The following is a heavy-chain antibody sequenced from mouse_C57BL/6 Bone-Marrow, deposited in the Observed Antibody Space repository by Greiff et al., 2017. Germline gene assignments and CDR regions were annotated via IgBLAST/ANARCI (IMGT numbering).Heavy chain of an antibody. D-gene: IGHD1-2*01. J-gene: IGHJ2*01. V-gene: IGHV1-64*01. CDR3: ARWTTAYFDY. CDR2: IHPNSGST. CDR1: GYTFTSYW. Sequence: QVQLQQPGAELVKPGASVKLSCKASGYTFTSYWMHWVKQRPGQGLEWIGMIHPNSGSTNYNEKFKSKATLTVNKSSSTAYMQLSSLTSEDSAVYYCARWTTAYFDYWGQGTTLTVSS.